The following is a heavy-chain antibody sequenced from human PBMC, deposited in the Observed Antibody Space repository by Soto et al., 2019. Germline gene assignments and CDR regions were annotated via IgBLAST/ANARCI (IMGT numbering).Heavy chain of an antibody. V-gene: IGHV3-23*01. D-gene: IGHD4-17*01. CDR2: ISGSGGST. Sequence: VGSLRLSCAASGFTFSSYAMSWVRQAPGKGLEWVSAISGSGGSTYYADSVKGRFTISRDNSKNTLYLQMNSLRAEDTAVYYCAKDRNHTVTTAGLAVGGQGTRFTAS. J-gene: IGHJ6*02. CDR3: AKDRNHTVTTAGLAV. CDR1: GFTFSSYA.